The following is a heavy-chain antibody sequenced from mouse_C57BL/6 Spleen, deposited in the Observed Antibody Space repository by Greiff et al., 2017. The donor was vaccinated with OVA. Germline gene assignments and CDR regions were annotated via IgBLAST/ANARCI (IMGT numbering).Heavy chain of an antibody. D-gene: IGHD1-1*01. J-gene: IGHJ2*01. CDR1: GFTFSSYG. CDR3: ARHYYGSHYFDY. CDR2: ISSGGSYT. V-gene: IGHV5-6*01. Sequence: EVKLVESGGDLVKPGGSLKLSCAASGFTFSSYGMSWVRQTPDKRLEWVATISSGGSYTYYPDSVKGRFTISRENAKNTLYLQMSSLKSEDTAMYYCARHYYGSHYFDYWGQGTTLTVSS.